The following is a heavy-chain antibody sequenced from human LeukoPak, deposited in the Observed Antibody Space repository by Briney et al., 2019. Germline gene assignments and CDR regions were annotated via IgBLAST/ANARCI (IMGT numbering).Heavy chain of an antibody. V-gene: IGHV1-18*01. CDR1: GYTFTSYG. CDR3: ASALYGEIDGY. CDR2: IRAYNVNT. D-gene: IGHD4-17*01. J-gene: IGHJ4*02. Sequence: ASVKVSCKASGYTFTSYGISWVRQAPGQGLEGMGWIRAYNVNTNYEQKLNGRVAKTTDTYTSTAYMEPRGLRSDDTAGYYCASALYGEIDGYWGQGTLVTVST.